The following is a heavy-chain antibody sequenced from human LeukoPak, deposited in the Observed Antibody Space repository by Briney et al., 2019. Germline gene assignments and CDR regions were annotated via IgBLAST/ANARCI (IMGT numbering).Heavy chain of an antibody. J-gene: IGHJ3*02. V-gene: IGHV3-23*01. CDR3: AREPIPSQAFDI. CDR1: GFTFSSYV. CDR2: ISGGGGST. Sequence: PGGSLRLSCAASGFTFSSYVMTWVRQAPGKGLEWVSAISGGGGSTYYADSVKGRFTTSRDNAKNSLYLQMNSLRAEDTAVYYCAREPIPSQAFDIWGXGXMVTVSS.